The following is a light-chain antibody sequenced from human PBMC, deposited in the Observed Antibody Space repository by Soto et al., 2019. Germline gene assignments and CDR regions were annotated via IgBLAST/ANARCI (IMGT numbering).Light chain of an antibody. CDR3: LQLNTYPWT. Sequence: DIQMTQSPSSPSASVGDRLTITCRASQVITNDLGWYQQKPGKAPKRLIYAASTLQSGVPSRFSGSGSGTEFTLTISSLQPEDVATYYCLQLNTYPWTFGQGTKGDIK. CDR2: AAS. J-gene: IGKJ1*01. CDR1: QVITND. V-gene: IGKV1-17*01.